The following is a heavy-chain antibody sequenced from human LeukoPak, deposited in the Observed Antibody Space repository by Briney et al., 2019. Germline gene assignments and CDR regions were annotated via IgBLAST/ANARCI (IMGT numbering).Heavy chain of an antibody. Sequence: ASVTVSCKASGYTFTGYYIHWVRQAPGQGLEWMGWINPNSGGTNYAQKFQGRVTMTRDTSISTAYMELSRLRSDDTAMYYCARDLQQQLDYYYYYYMDVWGKGTTVTVSS. V-gene: IGHV1-2*02. CDR1: GYTFTGYY. J-gene: IGHJ6*03. CDR3: ARDLQQQLDYYYYYYMDV. D-gene: IGHD6-13*01. CDR2: INPNSGGT.